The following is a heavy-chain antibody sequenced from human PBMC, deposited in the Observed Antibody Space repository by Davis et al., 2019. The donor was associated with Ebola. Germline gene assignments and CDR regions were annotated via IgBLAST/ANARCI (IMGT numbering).Heavy chain of an antibody. J-gene: IGHJ6*02. D-gene: IGHD3-10*01. Sequence: MPSETLSLTCTVSGGSISSYYWSWIRQPPGKGLEWIGYIYYSGSTNYNPSLKSRVTISVDTSKNQFSLKLSSVTAADTAVYYCARDLWGGYYYGSGSYSAYYYGMDVWGQGTTVTVSS. V-gene: IGHV4-59*01. CDR1: GGSISSYY. CDR2: IYYSGST. CDR3: ARDLWGGYYYGSGSYSAYYYGMDV.